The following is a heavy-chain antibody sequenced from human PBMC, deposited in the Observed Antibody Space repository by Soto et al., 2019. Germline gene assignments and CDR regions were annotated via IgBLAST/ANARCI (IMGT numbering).Heavy chain of an antibody. Sequence: QITLKESGPTLVKPTQTLTLTCTFSGFSLSTRGVGVDWIRQPPGKALEWLALLYWDDDKGYSPSLKSRLTITKDTSNNQVVLTVTNMDPVDTATYYCAHRPRGYSYYFDYWGQGTLVTVSS. V-gene: IGHV2-5*02. CDR3: AHRPRGYSYYFDY. CDR2: LYWDDDK. CDR1: GFSLSTRGVG. J-gene: IGHJ4*02. D-gene: IGHD5-18*01.